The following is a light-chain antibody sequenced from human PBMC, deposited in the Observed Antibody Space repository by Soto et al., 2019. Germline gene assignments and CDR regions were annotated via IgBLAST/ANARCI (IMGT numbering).Light chain of an antibody. CDR3: QQRNNGIT. V-gene: IGKV3-11*01. Sequence: EILLTQSPGTPSLSPGARPTPSCRASQSVSNNYLAWFQQKPGQAPRLLIYDDSIRATGIPARFSGSGSGTDFTLTISSLAPEDFAVYYCQQRNNGITFGQGTRLDIK. CDR1: QSVSNNY. CDR2: DDS. J-gene: IGKJ5*01.